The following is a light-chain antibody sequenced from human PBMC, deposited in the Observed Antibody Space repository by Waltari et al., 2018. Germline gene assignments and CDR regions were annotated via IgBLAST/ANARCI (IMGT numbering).Light chain of an antibody. V-gene: IGKV1-39*01. J-gene: IGKJ3*01. CDR1: QTISTH. CDR3: QQSYSTPRVT. CDR2: GAS. Sequence: DIQMTQSPSSLSASVGDRVTITCRASQTISTHLNWYQHKPGKAPSLLIYGASNLQGGVPSRFSGRGSGTDFTLTISSLQPEDFATYYCQQSYSTPRVTFGPGTKVDIK.